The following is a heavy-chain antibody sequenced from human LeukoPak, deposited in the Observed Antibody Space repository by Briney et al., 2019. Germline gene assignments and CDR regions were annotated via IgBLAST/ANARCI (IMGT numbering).Heavy chain of an antibody. J-gene: IGHJ3*01. CDR2: IRSDGSDT. CDR1: GFTFSDTW. CDR3: AREIEAFDL. V-gene: IGHV3-74*01. Sequence: PGGSLRLSCAASGFTFSDTWMHWVRQAPGEGLVWVSRIRSDGSDTRYAESVKGRFTISRDNAEKSLYLQMDSLRAEDTAVYYCAREIEAFDLWGQGTMVTVSS.